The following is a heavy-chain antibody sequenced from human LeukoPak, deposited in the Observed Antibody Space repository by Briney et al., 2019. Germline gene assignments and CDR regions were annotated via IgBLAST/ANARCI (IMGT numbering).Heavy chain of an antibody. CDR1: GVSVSSNTAA. J-gene: IGHJ4*02. CDR2: TYYRSKWYN. CDR3: ARVLDVGPTYFDY. Sequence: SQTLSLTCAISGVSVSSNTAAWNWIRQSPSRGLEWLGRTYYRSKWYNDYAVSVKSRIAINPDTSKNQFSLQLNSVTPEDTAVYYCARVLDVGPTYFDYWGQGTLVTVSS. V-gene: IGHV6-1*01. D-gene: IGHD1-26*01.